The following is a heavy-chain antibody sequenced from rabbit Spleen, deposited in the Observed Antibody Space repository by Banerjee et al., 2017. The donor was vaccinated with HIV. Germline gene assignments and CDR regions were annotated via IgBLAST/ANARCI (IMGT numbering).Heavy chain of an antibody. CDR2: VYTGKA. J-gene: IGHJ4*01. Sequence: QSLEESGGDLVKPGASLTLTCTASKFSFSSVFWMCWVRQAPGKGLEWIACVYTGKAVYATWANGRFTISRTSSTTVTLQMTSLTAVDTATYFCARDLASVVGWNFNLWGPGTLVTVS. V-gene: IGHV1S40*01. CDR3: ARDLASVVGWNFNL. CDR1: KFSFSSVFW. D-gene: IGHD3-1*01.